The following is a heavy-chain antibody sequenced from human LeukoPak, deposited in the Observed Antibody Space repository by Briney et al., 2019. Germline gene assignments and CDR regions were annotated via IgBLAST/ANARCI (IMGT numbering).Heavy chain of an antibody. CDR3: ARDLYSSGWGGVAHYFDY. J-gene: IGHJ4*02. CDR2: IIPIFGTA. CDR1: GGTFSSYA. V-gene: IGHV1-69*13. D-gene: IGHD6-19*01. Sequence: SVKVSCKASGGTFSSYAISWVRQAPGQGLEWMGGIIPIFGTANYAQKFQGRVTITADESTSTAYMELSSLRSEDTAVYYCARDLYSSGWGGVAHYFDYWGQGTLVTVSS.